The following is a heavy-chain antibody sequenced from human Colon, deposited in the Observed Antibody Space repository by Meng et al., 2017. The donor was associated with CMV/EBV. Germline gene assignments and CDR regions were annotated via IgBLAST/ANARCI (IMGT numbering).Heavy chain of an antibody. D-gene: IGHD2-2*02. V-gene: IGHV3-23*01. J-gene: IGHJ4*02. CDR1: GFTFSTYA. CDR3: ARGSYTTSYEVDY. CDR2: ISGGGDST. Sequence: EVQLLESGGGLAQPGGSLRLTCATSGFTFSTYAMSWVRQAPGKGLEWVSAISGGGDSTHYADSVQGRFTISRDGSTNTLSLQMNGLRADDTAVYYCARGSYTTSYEVDYWGQGTLVTVSS.